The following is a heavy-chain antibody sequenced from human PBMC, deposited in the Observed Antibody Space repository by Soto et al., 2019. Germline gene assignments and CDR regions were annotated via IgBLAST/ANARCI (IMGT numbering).Heavy chain of an antibody. CDR2: IIPIFGTT. J-gene: IGHJ5*01. Sequence: QVQLVQSGAEVKKPGSSVKVSCKASGVTFSSYGISWVRQAPGQGLEFMGGIIPIFGTTNYAHKFRGRVTCTADESTNTTYMELTSLRSEDTAVYYCARSSGRGWYNWFVSWGQGTLVTVSS. V-gene: IGHV1-69*01. CDR1: GVTFSSYG. CDR3: ARSSGRGWYNWFVS. D-gene: IGHD6-19*01.